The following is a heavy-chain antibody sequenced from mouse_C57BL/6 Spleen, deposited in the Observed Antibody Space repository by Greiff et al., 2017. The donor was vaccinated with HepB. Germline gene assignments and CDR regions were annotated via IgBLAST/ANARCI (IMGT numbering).Heavy chain of an antibody. CDR3: ARSPSLLYYAMDY. Sequence: QVQLQQPGTELVKPGASVKLSCKASGYTFTSYWMHWVKQRPGQGLEWIGNINPRNGGTNYNEKFKSQATLTVDKSSSTAYMLLSSLTSEDSAVYYCARSPSLLYYAMDYWGQGTSVTVSS. V-gene: IGHV1-53*01. CDR1: GYTFTSYW. CDR2: INPRNGGT. J-gene: IGHJ4*01.